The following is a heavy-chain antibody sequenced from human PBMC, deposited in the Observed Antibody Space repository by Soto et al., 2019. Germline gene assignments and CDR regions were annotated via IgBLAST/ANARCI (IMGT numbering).Heavy chain of an antibody. V-gene: IGHV3-33*01. CDR2: IWYDGSNK. D-gene: IGHD5-12*01. J-gene: IGHJ6*03. Sequence: QVQLVESGGGVVQPGRSLRLSCAASGFTFSSYGMHWVRQAPGKGLEWVAVIWYDGSNKYYADSVKGRFTISRDNSRDTLYLQMNSLRVEDTAVYYCARDLGPVPGSKWVRGDYYMDVWGKGTTVTVSS. CDR1: GFTFSSYG. CDR3: ARDLGPVPGSKWVRGDYYMDV.